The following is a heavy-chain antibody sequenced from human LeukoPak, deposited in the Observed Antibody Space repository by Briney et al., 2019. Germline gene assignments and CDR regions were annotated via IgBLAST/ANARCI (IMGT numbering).Heavy chain of an antibody. CDR3: ANGDDTSNY. Sequence: GGSLRLSCAASGLTFSSYGMHWVRQAPGKGLDWVAVISYDGSKKYHADSVKGRFTISRDNSKNTMYLQMNSLRAEDTAVYYCANGDDTSNYWGQGTLVTVSS. V-gene: IGHV3-30*18. D-gene: IGHD3-9*01. CDR1: GLTFSSYG. CDR2: ISYDGSKK. J-gene: IGHJ4*02.